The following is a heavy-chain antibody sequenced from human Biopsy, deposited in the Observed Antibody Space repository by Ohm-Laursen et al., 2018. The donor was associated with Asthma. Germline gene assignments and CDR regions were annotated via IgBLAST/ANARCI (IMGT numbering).Heavy chain of an antibody. CDR2: FHYTWGT. CDR3: ARDVSFGRFLEWSSGMDV. CDR1: GASINTASYY. Sequence: TLSLTCNVSGASINTASYYWRWIRQHPGKGLEWLGYFHYTWGTYYNPSLKGRLSISVDKSKNQFSLNLRSVTAADTAVYYCARDVSFGRFLEWSSGMDVWGQGTTVTVSS. J-gene: IGHJ6*02. D-gene: IGHD3-3*01. V-gene: IGHV4-31*03.